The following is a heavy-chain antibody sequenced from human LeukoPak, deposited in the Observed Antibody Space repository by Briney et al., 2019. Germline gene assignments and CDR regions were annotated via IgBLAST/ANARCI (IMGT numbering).Heavy chain of an antibody. CDR3: ARGIPDYYIPRDDYGDSFFDY. CDR2: IYSGGST. D-gene: IGHD4-17*01. Sequence: GGSLRLSCAASGFTVSSNYMSWVRQAPGKGLEWVSVIYSGGSTYYADSVKGRFTISRDNSKNTLYLQMNSLRAEDTAVYYCARGIPDYYIPRDDYGDSFFDYWGQGTLVTVSS. CDR1: GFTVSSNY. J-gene: IGHJ4*02. V-gene: IGHV3-53*01.